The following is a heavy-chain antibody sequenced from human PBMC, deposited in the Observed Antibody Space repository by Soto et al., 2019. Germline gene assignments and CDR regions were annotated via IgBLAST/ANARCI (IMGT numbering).Heavy chain of an antibody. CDR1: GYTFSNYG. CDR3: ARKSSSSPWFDP. D-gene: IGHD6-6*01. V-gene: IGHV1-18*01. Sequence: QVQLVQSGTEVKKPGASVKVSCKASGYTFSNYGVSWVRQAPGQGLEWMGWISGYNGNTNYAQNFQGRVTMTADPSTRTAYMDLRSLRSDDTAAYFCARKSSSSPWFDPWGQGTLVTVSS. CDR2: ISGYNGNT. J-gene: IGHJ5*02.